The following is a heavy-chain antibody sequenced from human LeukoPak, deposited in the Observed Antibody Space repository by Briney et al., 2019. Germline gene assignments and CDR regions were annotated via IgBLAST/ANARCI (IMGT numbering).Heavy chain of an antibody. Sequence: GGSLRLSCAACGVTFSDACMNWVRQAPGKGLEWVGCIKSETDGGTTDYAAPVKGRFTISRDDSKNTLYLQMNSLKTEDTAVYYCTTDTYYDILTGYYWANFDYWGQGTLVTVSS. CDR1: GVTFSDAC. J-gene: IGHJ4*02. D-gene: IGHD3-9*01. CDR2: IKSETDGGTT. V-gene: IGHV3-15*07. CDR3: TTDTYYDILTGYYWANFDY.